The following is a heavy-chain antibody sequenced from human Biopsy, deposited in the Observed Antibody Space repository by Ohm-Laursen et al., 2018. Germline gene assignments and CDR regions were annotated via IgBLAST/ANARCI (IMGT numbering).Heavy chain of an antibody. CDR2: ISDIGSST. CDR3: AKDQPDLAVVVAAHWYFDL. V-gene: IGHV3-23*01. CDR1: GFAFRSSW. Sequence: SLRLSCTASGFAFRSSWMYWVRQGPGKGLEWVSAISDIGSSTFYSDSVKGRFTISRDNSKKTLYLQMNSLRAEDTAIYYCAKDQPDLAVVVAAHWYFDLWGRGTLVTVSS. J-gene: IGHJ2*01. D-gene: IGHD2-15*01.